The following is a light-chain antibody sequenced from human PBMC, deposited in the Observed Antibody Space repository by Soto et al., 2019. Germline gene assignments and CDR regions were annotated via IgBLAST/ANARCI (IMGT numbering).Light chain of an antibody. J-gene: IGKJ1*01. V-gene: IGKV3-20*01. Sequence: ETVVTQSPSTLSLSPGERATLSCTASQSVGGSFLAWYHQRPGQAPRLLIYPTSYRATGIPDRFSGSGSGTDFTPTISRLEPEDFAVYYCQQYHSPPRTFGQGTKVDIK. CDR2: PTS. CDR3: QQYHSPPRT. CDR1: QSVGGSF.